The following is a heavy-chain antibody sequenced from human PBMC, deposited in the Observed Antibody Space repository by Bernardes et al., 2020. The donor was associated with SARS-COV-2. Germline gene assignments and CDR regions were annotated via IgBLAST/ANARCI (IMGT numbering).Heavy chain of an antibody. CDR1: GFTFSSYW. D-gene: IGHD4-17*01. Sequence: GWSLRLSCAASGFTFSSYWMSWVRQAPGKGLEWVANIKQDGSEKYYVDSVKGRFTISRDNAKNSLYLQMNSLRAEDTAVYYCARESPNRCFDYWGQGTLVTVSS. V-gene: IGHV3-7*01. CDR3: ARESPNRCFDY. J-gene: IGHJ4*02. CDR2: IKQDGSEK.